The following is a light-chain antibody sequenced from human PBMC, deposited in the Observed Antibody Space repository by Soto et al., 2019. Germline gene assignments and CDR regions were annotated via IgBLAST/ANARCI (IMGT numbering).Light chain of an antibody. Sequence: QSALTQPASVSGSRGQSITISCTGTSSNIGSYNFVSWYRQYPGKAPELIIYEVSQRPSTFFNRFSGSKSGNTASLTVSGPQSDDEADYYCCSYAGNNTLVFGGGTKVTVL. V-gene: IGLV2-23*02. J-gene: IGLJ3*02. CDR3: CSYAGNNTLV. CDR1: SSNIGSYNF. CDR2: EVS.